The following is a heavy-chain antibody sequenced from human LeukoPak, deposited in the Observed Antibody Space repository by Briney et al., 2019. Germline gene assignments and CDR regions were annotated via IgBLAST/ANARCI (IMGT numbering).Heavy chain of an antibody. CDR1: GFTFSSYG. CDR3: AMRGLGYCSSTSCDRYFDY. CDR2: IRYDGSNK. Sequence: GGSLRLSCAASGFTFSSYGMHWVRQAPGKGLEWVAFIRYDGSNKYYADSVKGRFTISRDNSKNTLYLQMNSLRAEDTAVYYCAMRGLGYCSSTSCDRYFDYWGQGTLVTVSS. J-gene: IGHJ4*02. V-gene: IGHV3-30*02. D-gene: IGHD2-2*01.